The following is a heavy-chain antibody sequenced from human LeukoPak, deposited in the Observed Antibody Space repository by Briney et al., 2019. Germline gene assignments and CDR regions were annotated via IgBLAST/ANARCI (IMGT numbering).Heavy chain of an antibody. J-gene: IGHJ6*02. CDR2: INHSGST. CDR1: GGSFSGYY. V-gene: IGHV4-34*01. D-gene: IGHD3-3*01. Sequence: PSETLSLTCAVYGGSFSGYYWSWIRQPPGKGLEWIGEINHSGSTNYNPSLKSRATISVDTSKNQFSLKLSSVTAADTAVYYCAREKVLRPWYYYYYGMDVWGQGTTVTVSS. CDR3: AREKVLRPWYYYYYGMDV.